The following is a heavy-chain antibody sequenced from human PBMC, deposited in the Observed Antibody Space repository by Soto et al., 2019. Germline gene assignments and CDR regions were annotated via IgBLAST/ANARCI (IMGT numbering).Heavy chain of an antibody. CDR1: GFSFSSYG. Sequence: GSLRLSFAASGFSFSSYGMHGVRQAPGKGLEWVAVISYDVSNKYYADSVKGRFTISRDNSKNTLYLQMNSLRAEDTAVYYCAKDARGCSGGSCYSFYYYYYGMDVWGQGTTVTVSS. CDR2: ISYDVSNK. J-gene: IGHJ6*02. CDR3: AKDARGCSGGSCYSFYYYYYGMDV. V-gene: IGHV3-30*18. D-gene: IGHD2-15*01.